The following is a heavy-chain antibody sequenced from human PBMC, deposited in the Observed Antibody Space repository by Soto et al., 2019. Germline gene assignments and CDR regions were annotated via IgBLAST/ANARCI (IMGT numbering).Heavy chain of an antibody. CDR3: ARGPPYSSRLYGDAFDI. V-gene: IGHV1-2*04. CDR1: GYTFTGYY. Sequence: GASVKVSCKASGYTFTGYYMHWVRQAPGQGLEWMGWINPNSGGTNYAQKFQGWVTMTRDTSISTAYMELSRLRSDDTAVYYCARGPPYSSRLYGDAFDIWGQGTVVTVSS. J-gene: IGHJ3*02. CDR2: INPNSGGT. D-gene: IGHD6-13*01.